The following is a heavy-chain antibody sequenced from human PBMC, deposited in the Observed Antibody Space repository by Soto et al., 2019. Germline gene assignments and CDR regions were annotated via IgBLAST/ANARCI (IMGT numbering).Heavy chain of an antibody. D-gene: IGHD5-18*01. J-gene: IGHJ6*02. Sequence: EVQLVESGGGLVQPGGSLKLSCAASGFTFSGSAMHWVRQASGKGLEWDGRIRSKANSYATAYAASMKGRFTISRDDSKNTAYLQMNSLKTEDTAVYYCASDTGMAYYGMDVWGQGTTVTVSS. V-gene: IGHV3-73*01. CDR2: IRSKANSYAT. CDR3: ASDTGMAYYGMDV. CDR1: GFTFSGSA.